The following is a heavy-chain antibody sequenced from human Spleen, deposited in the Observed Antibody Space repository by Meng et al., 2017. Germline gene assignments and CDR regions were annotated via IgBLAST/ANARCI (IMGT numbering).Heavy chain of an antibody. CDR1: GFTFSSYS. CDR2: ISSSSSYI. J-gene: IGHJ4*02. Sequence: GESLKISCAASGFTFSSYSMNWVRQAPGKGLEWVSSISSSSSYIYYADSVKGRFTISRDNAKNSLYLQMNSLRAEDTALYYCAKDRNVDGYCSGGSCHTPFDYWGQGTLVTVSS. CDR3: AKDRNVDGYCSGGSCHTPFDY. V-gene: IGHV3-21*04. D-gene: IGHD2-15*01.